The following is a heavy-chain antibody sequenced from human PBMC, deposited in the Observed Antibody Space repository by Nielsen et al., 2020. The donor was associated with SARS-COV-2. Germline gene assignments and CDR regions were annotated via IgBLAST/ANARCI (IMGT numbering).Heavy chain of an antibody. CDR3: ARDLAAAGWGAFDI. V-gene: IGHV4-30-4*01. Sequence: LRLSCTVSGGSISSGDYYWSWIRQPPGKGLEWIGCIYYSGSTYYNPSLKSRVTISVDTSKNQFSLKLSSVTAADTAVYYCARDLAAAGWGAFDIWGQGTMVTVSS. D-gene: IGHD6-13*01. J-gene: IGHJ3*02. CDR1: GGSISSGDYY. CDR2: IYYSGST.